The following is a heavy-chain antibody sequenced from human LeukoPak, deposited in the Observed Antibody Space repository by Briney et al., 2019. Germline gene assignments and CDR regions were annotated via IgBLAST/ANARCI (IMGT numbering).Heavy chain of an antibody. D-gene: IGHD1-26*01. J-gene: IGHJ4*02. V-gene: IGHV3-23*01. CDR1: GFTFTTYA. CDR3: AKEGVQASGDDW. Sequence: GGSLRLSCAASGFTFTTYAMSWVRHAPGKGLEWVSTISGSGGSTFYADSVKGRFTISRDNSKNTLYLHMNSLRAEDTAVYYCAKEGVQASGDDWWGQGTLVTVSS. CDR2: ISGSGGST.